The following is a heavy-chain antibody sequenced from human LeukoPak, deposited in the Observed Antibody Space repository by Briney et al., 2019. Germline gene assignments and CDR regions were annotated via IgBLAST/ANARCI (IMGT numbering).Heavy chain of an antibody. V-gene: IGHV1-69*06. CDR1: GCTFSSYA. D-gene: IGHD6-19*01. J-gene: IGHJ3*02. Sequence: EASVKVSCKASGCTFSSYAISWVRQAPGQGLEWMGGIIPIFGTANYAQKLQGRVTITADKSTSTAYMELSSLGSEDTAVYYCASGSGSGYAFDIWGQGTMVTVSS. CDR3: ASGSGSGYAFDI. CDR2: IIPIFGTA.